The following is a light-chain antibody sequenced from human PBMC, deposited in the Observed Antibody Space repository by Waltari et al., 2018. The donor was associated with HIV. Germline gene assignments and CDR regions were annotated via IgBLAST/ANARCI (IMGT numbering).Light chain of an antibody. J-gene: IGLJ1*01. CDR1: SSNIGSNT. CDR3: ASWDDSLNGLYV. CDR2: SNS. Sequence: QSVLTQPPSASATPGQRVTISCSGNSSNIGSNTVNWYLQRPGTAPKLLIYSNSQLPAGVPARFSGSKSGTSASLAISGLQSEDEAHYYCASWDDSLNGLYVFGPGTKVTVL. V-gene: IGLV1-44*01.